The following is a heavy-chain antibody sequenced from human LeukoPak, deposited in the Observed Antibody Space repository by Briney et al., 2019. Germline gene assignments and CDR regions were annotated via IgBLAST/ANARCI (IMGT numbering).Heavy chain of an antibody. CDR2: IYSGGST. J-gene: IGHJ4*02. CDR1: GFTVSSNY. D-gene: IGHD3-22*01. CDR3: ARDYYGSSGGDY. V-gene: IGHV3-53*01. Sequence: PGGSLRLSCAASGFTVSSNYTSWVRQAPGKGLEWVSVIYSGGSTYYADSVKGRFTISRDNSKNTLYLQMNSLRAEDTAVYYCARDYYGSSGGDYWGQGTLVTVSS.